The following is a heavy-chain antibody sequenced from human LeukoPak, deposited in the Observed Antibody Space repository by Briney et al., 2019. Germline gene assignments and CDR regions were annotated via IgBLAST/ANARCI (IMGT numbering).Heavy chain of an antibody. CDR1: GGSISSHY. Sequence: SETLSLTCTVSGGSISSHYWSWIRQPPGKGLEWIGYIYYSGSTNYNPSLKSRVTISVDTSKNQFSLKLSSVTAADTAVYYCARSTSFWSGYYPFDYWGQGTLVIVSS. CDR2: IYYSGST. D-gene: IGHD3-3*01. CDR3: ARSTSFWSGYYPFDY. J-gene: IGHJ4*02. V-gene: IGHV4-59*11.